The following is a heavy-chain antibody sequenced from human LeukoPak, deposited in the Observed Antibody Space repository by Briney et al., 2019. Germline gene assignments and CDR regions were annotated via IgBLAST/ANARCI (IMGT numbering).Heavy chain of an antibody. D-gene: IGHD1-7*01. V-gene: IGHV3-48*03. J-gene: IGHJ4*02. CDR2: ISSSGSTI. Sequence: HPGGSLRLSCAASGFTFSSYEMNWVRQAPGKGLEWVSYISSSGSTIYYVDSVKGRFTISRDNAKNSLFLQMNSLRAEDTAVYYCARWNFLDCWGQGTLVTVSS. CDR3: ARWNFLDC. CDR1: GFTFSSYE.